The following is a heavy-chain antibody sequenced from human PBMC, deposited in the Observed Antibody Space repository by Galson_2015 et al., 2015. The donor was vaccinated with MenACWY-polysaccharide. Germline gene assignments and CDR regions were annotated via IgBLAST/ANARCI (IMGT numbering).Heavy chain of an antibody. CDR2: ITHDGGIT. V-gene: IGHV3-30-3*01. CDR3: AKDSTDFWSVAGRFDH. J-gene: IGHJ5*02. D-gene: IGHD3-3*01. Sequence: SLRLSCAASGFSFSNYAMHWVRQAPGKGLEWVAVITHDGGITVYVDSVKGRFIISRDNSKNTLYLQMNSLRSEDTGVYYCAKDSTDFWSVAGRFDHWGQGTLVTVSS. CDR1: GFSFSNYA.